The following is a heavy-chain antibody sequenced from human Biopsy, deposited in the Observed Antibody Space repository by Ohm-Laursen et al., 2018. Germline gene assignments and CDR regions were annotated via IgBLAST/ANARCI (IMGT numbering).Heavy chain of an antibody. Sequence: SETLSLTCSVSGGSTNDYFWSWIRQPAGETLEWIGRIYSSGGSSYNPSLKSRIAMSMDTSNNHFSLTLTSVTAADTAVYYCARTPGKAVAGRFLDLWGRGTLVTVSS. J-gene: IGHJ2*01. CDR3: ARTPGKAVAGRFLDL. D-gene: IGHD6-19*01. V-gene: IGHV4-4*07. CDR2: IYSSGGS. CDR1: GGSTNDYF.